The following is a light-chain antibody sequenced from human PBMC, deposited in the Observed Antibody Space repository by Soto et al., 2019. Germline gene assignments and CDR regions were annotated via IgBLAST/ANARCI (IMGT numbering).Light chain of an antibody. V-gene: IGLV2-23*01. Sequence: QSVLTQPASVSASPGEPITISCTGTSSDVGSYRLVSWYQQHPGKAPKLIIYEDDERPSGVSNRFSGSKSGNTASLTISGLQAEDEADYYGSSYAGRSTFVVFGGGTKLTVL. J-gene: IGLJ2*01. CDR1: SSDVGSYRL. CDR3: SSYAGRSTFVV. CDR2: EDD.